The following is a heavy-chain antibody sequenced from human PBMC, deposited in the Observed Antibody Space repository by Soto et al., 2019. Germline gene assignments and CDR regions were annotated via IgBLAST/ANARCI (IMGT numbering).Heavy chain of an antibody. Sequence: EVQLVEAGGGLIQPGASLRLSCAASGFTVSSNYMNWVRQAPGKGLEWVSVIYSGGDTYYADSVKGRFTISRDNSKNTIYLQIHTLRAEDTAVYFCARVRDYESSGSDTGFDSWGQGTMVTVSS. CDR2: IYSGGDT. CDR1: GFTVSSNY. J-gene: IGHJ3*02. CDR3: ARVRDYESSGSDTGFDS. V-gene: IGHV3-53*01. D-gene: IGHD3-22*01.